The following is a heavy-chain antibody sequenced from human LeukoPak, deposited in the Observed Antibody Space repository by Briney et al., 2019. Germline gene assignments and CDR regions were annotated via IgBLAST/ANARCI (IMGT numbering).Heavy chain of an antibody. CDR3: ARGPTYYGSGSYSWFDP. V-gene: IGHV4-4*02. CDR2: IFHGGST. Sequence: SETLSLTCAVSGGAISSSNWWSWVRQPPGKGLEWIGEIFHGGSTNYNPSLKSRVTISGDKSRNQFSLKLSSVTAADTAVYYCARGPTYYGSGSYSWFDPWGQGTLVTVSS. D-gene: IGHD3-10*01. J-gene: IGHJ5*02. CDR1: GGAISSSNW.